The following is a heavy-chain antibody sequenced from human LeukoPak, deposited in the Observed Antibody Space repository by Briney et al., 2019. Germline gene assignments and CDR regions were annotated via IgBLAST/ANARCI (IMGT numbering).Heavy chain of an antibody. J-gene: IGHJ4*02. Sequence: SETLSLTCAVYGGSFSGYYWSWIRQPPGKGLEWIGEINHSGSTNYNPSLKSRVTISVDTSKNQFSLKLSSVTAADTAVYYCARWYYDSRGYYKGTDYWGQGTLVTVSS. D-gene: IGHD3-22*01. V-gene: IGHV4-34*01. CDR3: ARWYYDSRGYYKGTDY. CDR1: GGSFSGYY. CDR2: INHSGST.